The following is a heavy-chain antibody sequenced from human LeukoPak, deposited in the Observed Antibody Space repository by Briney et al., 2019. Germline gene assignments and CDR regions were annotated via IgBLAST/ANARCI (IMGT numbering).Heavy chain of an antibody. CDR2: IQYDGSNK. D-gene: IGHD3-16*01. CDR1: GFTFSTYG. V-gene: IGHV3-30*02. CDR3: ARDPSGGFPTFDN. Sequence: PGGSLRLSCAASGFTFSTYGMHWVRQAPGKGLEWVAFIQYDGSNKYYADSVKGRFTISRDNSKNTLYLQMNSLRVEDAAVYYCARDPSGGFPTFDNWGQGTLVTVSS. J-gene: IGHJ4*02.